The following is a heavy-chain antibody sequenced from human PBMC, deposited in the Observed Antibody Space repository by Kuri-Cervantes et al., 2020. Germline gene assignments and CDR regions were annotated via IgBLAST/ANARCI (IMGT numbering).Heavy chain of an antibody. CDR2: LNWSGGST. D-gene: IGHD4-11*01. CDR1: GFTFDDYG. V-gene: IGHV3-20*04. Sequence: GGSLRLSCAASGFTFDDYGMSWVRQAPGKGLEWVSGLNWSGGSTAYADSVKGRFTISRDNAKNSLYLQMNSLRAEDTAVYYCAKRKGLDYSNYRYYYYYYGMDVWAKGPRSPSP. J-gene: IGHJ6*02. CDR3: AKRKGLDYSNYRYYYYYYGMDV.